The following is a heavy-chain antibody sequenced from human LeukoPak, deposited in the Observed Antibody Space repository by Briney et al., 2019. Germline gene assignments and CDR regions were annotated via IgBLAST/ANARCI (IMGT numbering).Heavy chain of an antibody. CDR3: ARDRSSSWYYFEY. J-gene: IGHJ4*02. D-gene: IGHD6-13*01. Sequence: GASVKVSCKACGYTFTSYAFSWVRQAPGQGLEWMGWISAYNGNTKYAQKFQGRVTMTTDTSTSTAYMEVRSLRSDDTAVYYCARDRSSSWYYFEYWGQGALVTVS. V-gene: IGHV1-18*01. CDR1: GYTFTSYA. CDR2: ISAYNGNT.